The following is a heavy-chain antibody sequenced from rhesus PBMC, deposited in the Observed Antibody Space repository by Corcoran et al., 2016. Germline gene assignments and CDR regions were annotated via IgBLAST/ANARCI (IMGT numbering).Heavy chain of an antibody. CDR1: GFTFSSYV. V-gene: IGHV3S26*01. D-gene: IGHD4-23*01. J-gene: IGHJ4*01. Sequence: DVQLVESGGGLVKPGGSLRLSCVASGFTFSSYVMHWVRQAPGKGLEWGSVISERGGSIYYADSVKGRFTVSRDNAKNSLFLQRNSLRAEDTAVYYCTSAREYTYFDYWGQGVLVTVSS. CDR2: ISERGGSI. CDR3: TSAREYTYFDY.